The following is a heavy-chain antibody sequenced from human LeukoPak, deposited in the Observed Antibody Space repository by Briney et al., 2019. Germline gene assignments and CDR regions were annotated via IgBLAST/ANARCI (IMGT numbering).Heavy chain of an antibody. CDR2: INHSGCT. CDR3: ARVNGDYYCYYYMDV. J-gene: IGHJ6*03. CDR1: GGSFSGYY. Sequence: SETLSLTCAVYGGSFSGYYWSWIRQAPGKGLEWIGEINHSGCTNYNPSLKSRVTISVDTSKNQFSLKLSSVTAADTAVYYCARVNGDYYCYYYMDVWGKGTTVTVSS. V-gene: IGHV4-34*01. D-gene: IGHD4-17*01.